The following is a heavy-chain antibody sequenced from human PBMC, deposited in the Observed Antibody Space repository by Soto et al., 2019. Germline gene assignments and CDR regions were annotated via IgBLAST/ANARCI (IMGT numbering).Heavy chain of an antibody. J-gene: IGHJ4*02. D-gene: IGHD3-22*01. CDR3: AKIDDYSDSRGYYLPDY. CDR2: ISSDGSNK. Sequence: PGGSLRLSCASSGFTFSSCGMHWVLQAPGKGLEWVAVISSDGSNKYYADSVKGRFTISRDNSKNTLYLQMNSLRAADTAVYYCAKIDDYSDSRGYYLPDYWGQGTLVTVSS. CDR1: GFTFSSCG. V-gene: IGHV3-30*18.